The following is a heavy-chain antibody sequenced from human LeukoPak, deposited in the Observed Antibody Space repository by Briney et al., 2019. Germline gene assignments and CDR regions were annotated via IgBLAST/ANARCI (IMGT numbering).Heavy chain of an antibody. CDR3: ARPGVGSHEQAEYFQH. CDR1: GYTFINYH. V-gene: IGHV1-46*01. Sequence: GASVKVSCKASGYTFINYHIHWVRQAPGQGLEWMGVIHPSRGRTTYAQKFQGRVTMTRDTSTSTVYMELSSLRSEDTAVYYCARPGVGSHEQAEYFQHWGQGTLVTVSS. J-gene: IGHJ1*01. D-gene: IGHD1/OR15-1a*01. CDR2: IHPSRGRT.